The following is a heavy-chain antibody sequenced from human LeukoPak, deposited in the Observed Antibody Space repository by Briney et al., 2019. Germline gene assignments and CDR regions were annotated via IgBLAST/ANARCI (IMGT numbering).Heavy chain of an antibody. V-gene: IGHV3-21*01. CDR1: GFTFSSYS. J-gene: IGHJ6*03. CDR2: INSGSTYT. CDR3: ARVEATKGRHYYYYNMDV. Sequence: GGSLRLSCSASGFTFSSYSMNWVRQAPGKGLEWVSSINSGSTYTYYADSVRGRFTISRDNAKKSLFLQMDSLRAEDTAVYYCARVEATKGRHYYYYNMDVWGKGTTVTVSS.